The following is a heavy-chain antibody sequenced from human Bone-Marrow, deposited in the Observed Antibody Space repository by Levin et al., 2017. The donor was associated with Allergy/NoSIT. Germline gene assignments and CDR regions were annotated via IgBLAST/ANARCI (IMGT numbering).Heavy chain of an antibody. CDR1: GFTFSSYA. CDR3: AKDEAYGGKMRDFDY. CDR2: ISGSGGST. V-gene: IGHV3-23*01. Sequence: PGGSLRLSCAASGFTFSSYAMSWVRQAPGKGLEWVSAISGSGGSTYYADSVKGRFTISRDNSKNTLYLQMNSLRAEDTAVYYCAKDEAYGGKMRDFDYWGQGTLVTVSS. J-gene: IGHJ4*02. D-gene: IGHD4-23*01.